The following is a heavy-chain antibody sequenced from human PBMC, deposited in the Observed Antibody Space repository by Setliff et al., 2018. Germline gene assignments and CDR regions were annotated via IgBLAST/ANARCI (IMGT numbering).Heavy chain of an antibody. CDR3: ARDDHGQGKRFHY. CDR2: TKEDGSEK. Sequence: PGGSLRLSCAASGFSFRSYWMAWVRQAPGKGLEWVANTKEDGSEKYYVDSVKGRFTISRDNAENSLYLQMNSLRTEDTGVYYCARDDHGQGKRFHYWGQGTLVTVSS. J-gene: IGHJ4*02. V-gene: IGHV3-7*01. D-gene: IGHD3-3*01. CDR1: GFSFRSYW.